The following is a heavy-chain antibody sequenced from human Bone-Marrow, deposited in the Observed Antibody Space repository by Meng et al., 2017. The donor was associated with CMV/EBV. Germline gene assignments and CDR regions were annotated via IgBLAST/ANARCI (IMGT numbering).Heavy chain of an antibody. J-gene: IGHJ4*02. Sequence: GGSLRLSCAASGFTFSVHIMHWVRQAPGKGLEWVAGISEDGSEKYYADGSDKYYSDTVKGRLTISRDNSKNTLYLQMNSLRTEDTAVYYCARDPDYTSSSFGDYWGQGALVTVSS. V-gene: IGHV3-30*03. D-gene: IGHD6-6*01. CDR1: GFTFSVHI. CDR3: ARDPDYTSSSFGDY. CDR2: ISEDGS.